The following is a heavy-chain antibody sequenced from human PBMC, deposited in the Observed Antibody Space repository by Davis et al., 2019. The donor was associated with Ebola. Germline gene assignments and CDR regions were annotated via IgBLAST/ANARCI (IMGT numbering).Heavy chain of an antibody. J-gene: IGHJ4*02. CDR1: GFTFSSNS. V-gene: IGHV3-21*04. CDR2: ISSSSSYI. CDR3: VKDLIRGWILQEARFDY. Sequence: GESLKISCAASGFTFSSNSMNWVRQAPGKGLEWVSFISSSSSYIYYADSVKGRFTVSRDNAKNSLYLQMHSLRADDTAVYYCVKDLIRGWILQEARFDYWGQGTLVTVSS. D-gene: IGHD5-18*01.